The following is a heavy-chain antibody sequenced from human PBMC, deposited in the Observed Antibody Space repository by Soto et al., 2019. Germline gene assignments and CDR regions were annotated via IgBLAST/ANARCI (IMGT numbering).Heavy chain of an antibody. CDR1: GGSISSGGYC. J-gene: IGHJ6*02. Sequence: PSETLSLTCTVSGGSISSGGYCWSWIRQHPGKGLEWIGYIYYSGSTYYNPSLKSRVTISVDTSKNQFSLKLSSVTAADTAVYYCARDYRASYPAYYYYGMDFWVQGTTVTVSS. D-gene: IGHD3-16*02. CDR2: IYYSGST. V-gene: IGHV4-31*03. CDR3: ARDYRASYPAYYYYGMDF.